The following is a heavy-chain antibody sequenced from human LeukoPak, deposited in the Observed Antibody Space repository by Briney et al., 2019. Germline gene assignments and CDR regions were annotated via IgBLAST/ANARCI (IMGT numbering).Heavy chain of an antibody. CDR1: GGSFSGYY. CDR3: ARGGQGYSYGYSHRDYFDY. Sequence: SETLSLTCAVYGGSFSGYYWSWIRQPPGKGLEWIGYIYYSGSTNYNPSLKSRVTISVDTSKNQFSLKLSSVTAADTAVYYCARGGQGYSYGYSHRDYFDYWGQGTLVTVSS. D-gene: IGHD5-18*01. V-gene: IGHV4-59*01. CDR2: IYYSGST. J-gene: IGHJ4*02.